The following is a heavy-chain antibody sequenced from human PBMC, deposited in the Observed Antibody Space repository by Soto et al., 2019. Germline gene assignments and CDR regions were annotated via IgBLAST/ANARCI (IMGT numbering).Heavy chain of an antibody. CDR3: TTVFY. CDR2: IKSKSDGGTT. J-gene: IGHJ4*02. CDR1: GIHLSKAW. V-gene: IGHV3-15*01. D-gene: IGHD3-3*01. Sequence: GGSLKLSCEGFGIHLSKAWMSWVRQTPGKGLEWVGRIKSKSDGGTTDYAAPVKGRFTISRDDSKNTLYLEMNSLKSEDTALYYCTTVFYWGQGAQVTVSS.